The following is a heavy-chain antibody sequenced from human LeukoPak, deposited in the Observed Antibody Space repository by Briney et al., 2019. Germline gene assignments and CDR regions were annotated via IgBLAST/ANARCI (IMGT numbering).Heavy chain of an antibody. D-gene: IGHD2-2*01. CDR2: IFSTGAT. J-gene: IGHJ4*02. V-gene: IGHV4-59*11. CDR1: GGSISGHY. Sequence: PSETLSLTCTVSGGSISGHYWTWIRLPPGQGLELVGHIFSTGATHYNPSLRGRVTLSIDTSKNQFSLTLTSVNVEYTAVYYCARFSTRFGSGCSDASCYVHYWGQGTQVTVSP. CDR3: ARFSTRFGSGCSDASCYVHY.